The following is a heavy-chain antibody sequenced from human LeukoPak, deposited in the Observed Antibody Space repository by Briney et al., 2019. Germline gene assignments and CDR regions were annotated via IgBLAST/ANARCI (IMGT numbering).Heavy chain of an antibody. J-gene: IGHJ4*02. CDR1: GFPFSSFG. D-gene: IGHD1-26*01. CDR3: VKSTYSGSYFPFDY. V-gene: IGHV3-64D*06. CDR2: ISNNGAST. Sequence: GGSLRLSCSASGFPFSSFGMHWVRKAPGKGLEYVSTISNNGASTYYADSVRGRFTISRDNSKNMFYLQMNSLRAEDAALYYCVKSTYSGSYFPFDYWGQGTLVTVSS.